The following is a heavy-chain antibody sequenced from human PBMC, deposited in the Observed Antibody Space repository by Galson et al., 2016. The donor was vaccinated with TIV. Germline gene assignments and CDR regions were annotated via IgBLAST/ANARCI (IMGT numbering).Heavy chain of an antibody. CDR1: GYTFTSYH. V-gene: IGHV1-2*02. CDR2: INPNSGGT. CDR3: ARAATVVGDWYFDP. D-gene: IGHD4-23*01. Sequence: CKASGYTFTSYHVHWVRQAPGQGLEWMGSINPNSGGTNYAQSFQGRVTITRDTSISTASMELSMLRSDDTATYYCARAATVVGDWYFDPWGRGTLVPVSS. J-gene: IGHJ2*01.